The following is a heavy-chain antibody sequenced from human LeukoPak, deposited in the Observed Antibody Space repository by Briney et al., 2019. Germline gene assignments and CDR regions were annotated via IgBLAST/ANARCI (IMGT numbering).Heavy chain of an antibody. Sequence: SETLSLTCTVSGGSISSSSYYWGWIRQPPGKGLEWIGSIYYSGSTYYNPSLKSRVTISVDTSKNQFSLKLSSVTAADTAVHYCASASDYYDSSGYHFDYWGQGTLVTVSS. V-gene: IGHV4-39*07. CDR3: ASASDYYDSSGYHFDY. CDR1: GGSISSSSYY. CDR2: IYYSGST. J-gene: IGHJ4*02. D-gene: IGHD3-22*01.